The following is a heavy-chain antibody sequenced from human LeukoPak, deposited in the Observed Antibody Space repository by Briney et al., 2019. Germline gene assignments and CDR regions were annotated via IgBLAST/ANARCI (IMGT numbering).Heavy chain of an antibody. CDR3: ARREGRLYFHFDY. CDR1: GGSVSSRPHF. D-gene: IGHD2-2*02. Sequence: PSETLSLTCTVSGGSVSSRPHFWAWIRQTPGKGLEWIGTIYYTGSANYNPSLKSRVTISIDPSKNQFSLHLSSVTAADTAMYFCARREGRLYFHFDYWGQGTLVTVSS. J-gene: IGHJ4*02. CDR2: IYYTGSA. V-gene: IGHV4-39*01.